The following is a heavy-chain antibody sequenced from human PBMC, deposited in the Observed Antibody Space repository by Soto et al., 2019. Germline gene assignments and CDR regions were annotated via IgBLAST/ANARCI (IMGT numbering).Heavy chain of an antibody. CDR2: ISSSGSTI. CDR3: ARGDGPLVQGY. D-gene: IGHD2-8*02. V-gene: IGHV3-48*03. CDR1: GFTFSSYE. Sequence: EVQLVESGGGLVQPGGSLRLSCAASGFTFSSYEMNWVCQAPGKGLEWVSYISSSGSTIYYADSVKGRFTISRDNAKNPLYLQMNSLRAEDTAVYYWARGDGPLVQGYWGQGTLVTVSS. J-gene: IGHJ4*02.